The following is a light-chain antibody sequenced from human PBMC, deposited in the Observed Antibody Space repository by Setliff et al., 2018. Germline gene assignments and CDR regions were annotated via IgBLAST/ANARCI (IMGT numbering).Light chain of an antibody. Sequence: QAVVTQPPSASASLGASVTLTCTLSSGYSNYKVDWYQQRPGKGPRFVMRVGTGGIVGSKGDGIPDRFSVLGSGLNRYLIIKNIQEEDESDYHCGAGHGSGSSFVYVFGTGTKVTVL. V-gene: IGLV9-49*01. J-gene: IGLJ1*01. CDR3: GAGHGSGSSFVYV. CDR2: VGTGGIVG. CDR1: SGYSNYK.